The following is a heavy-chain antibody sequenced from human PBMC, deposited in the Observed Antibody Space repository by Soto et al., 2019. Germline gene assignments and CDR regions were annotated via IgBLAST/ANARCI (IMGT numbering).Heavy chain of an antibody. D-gene: IGHD6-19*01. CDR1: GGSFSGYY. V-gene: IGHV4-34*01. Sequence: SETLSLTCTVYGGSFSGYYWSWIRQPPGKGLEWIGEINHSGSTNYNPSLKSRVTISVDTSKNQFSLKLSSVTAADTAMYYCARVEQAGTPYYGMDVWGQGTTVTVSS. J-gene: IGHJ6*02. CDR2: INHSGST. CDR3: ARVEQAGTPYYGMDV.